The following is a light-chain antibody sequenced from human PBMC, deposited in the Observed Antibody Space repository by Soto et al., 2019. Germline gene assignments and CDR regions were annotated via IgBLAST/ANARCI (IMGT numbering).Light chain of an antibody. V-gene: IGKV1-5*03. CDR1: QSISSW. CDR3: QQYNTYSPWT. Sequence: DIQMTQSPSTLSASVGDRVTITCRASQSISSWLAWYQQKPGKAPKLLIYKASSLESGVPSRFSGSGSGTEFTLTISSLQPDDFATHYCQQYNTYSPWTFGQRTKVEIK. J-gene: IGKJ1*01. CDR2: KAS.